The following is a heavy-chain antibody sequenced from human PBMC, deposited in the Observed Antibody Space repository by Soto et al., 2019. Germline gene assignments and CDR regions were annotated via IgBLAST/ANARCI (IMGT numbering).Heavy chain of an antibody. Sequence: GASVKVSCKASGYTFTSYDINWVRQATGQGLEWMGWMNPNSGNTGYAQKFQGRVTMTRNTSISTAYMELSSLRSEDTAVYYCARTYYDFWSGYLRTDYFDYSGQGTLVTVSS. D-gene: IGHD3-3*01. CDR1: GYTFTSYD. V-gene: IGHV1-8*01. J-gene: IGHJ4*02. CDR2: MNPNSGNT. CDR3: ARTYYDFWSGYLRTDYFDY.